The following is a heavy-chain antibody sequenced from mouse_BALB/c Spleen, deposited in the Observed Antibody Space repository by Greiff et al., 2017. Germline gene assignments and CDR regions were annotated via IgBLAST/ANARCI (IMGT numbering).Heavy chain of an antibody. V-gene: IGHV3-8*02. Sequence: EVQLQESGPSLVKPSQTLSLTCSVTGDSITSGYWNWIRKFPGNKLEYMGYISYSGSTYYNPSLKSRISITRDTSKNQYYLQLNSVTTEDTATYYCARLPYYRYLYYDAMDYWGQGTSVTVSS. J-gene: IGHJ4*01. CDR1: GDSITSGY. D-gene: IGHD2-14*01. CDR3: ARLPYYRYLYYDAMDY. CDR2: ISYSGST.